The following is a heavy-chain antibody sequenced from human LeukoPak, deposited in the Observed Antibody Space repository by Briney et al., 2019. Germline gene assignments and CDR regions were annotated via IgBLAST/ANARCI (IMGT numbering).Heavy chain of an antibody. CDR2: MHPNSDDT. CDR1: GYTFTNND. CDR3: ARHFGTGDNFDY. J-gene: IGHJ4*02. Sequence: ASVKVSCKASGYTFTNNDIHWVRQATGQGLEWMGWMHPNSDDTGYAQKFQGRITMTRNTSISTAYMELSSLRPEDTAVYYCARHFGTGDNFDYWGQGTLLIVSS. D-gene: IGHD1-1*01. V-gene: IGHV1-8*01.